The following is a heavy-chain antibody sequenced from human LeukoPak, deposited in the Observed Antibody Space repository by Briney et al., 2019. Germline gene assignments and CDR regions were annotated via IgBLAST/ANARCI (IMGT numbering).Heavy chain of an antibody. D-gene: IGHD2-15*01. Sequence: GGSLRLSCAASGFTFSTYWMAWVRQAPGKGLEWVANINADGSVEYLVDSVQGRFSISRDNAKDQLYLQMNSLRAEDTAVYYCARVGCSGGSCYSGDYYYYYGMDVWGQGTTVTVSS. CDR3: ARVGCSGGSCYSGDYYYYYGMDV. J-gene: IGHJ6*02. V-gene: IGHV3-7*01. CDR1: GFTFSTYW. CDR2: INADGSVE.